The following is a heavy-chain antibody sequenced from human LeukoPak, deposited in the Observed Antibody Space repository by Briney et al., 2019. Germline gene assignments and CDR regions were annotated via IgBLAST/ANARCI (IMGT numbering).Heavy chain of an antibody. CDR2: ISYSGST. V-gene: IGHV4-59*08. Sequence: SETLSLTCTVSGASISSYYWSWIRQPPGKGLEWIGHISYSGSTNYNPSLKSRVTISADTSKNQVSLTLSSVTAADTALYYCARHPELYFFDYWGQGTLVTVSS. D-gene: IGHD3-10*01. CDR3: ARHPELYFFDY. CDR1: GASISSYY. J-gene: IGHJ4*02.